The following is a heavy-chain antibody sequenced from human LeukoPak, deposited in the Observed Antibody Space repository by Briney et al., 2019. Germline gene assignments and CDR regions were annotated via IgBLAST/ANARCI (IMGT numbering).Heavy chain of an antibody. CDR3: AKINNDDDY. Sequence: GSLRLSCAASGFTFTTFGIHWARQAPGKGLEWVAAISPDGNIEYYTDSVKGRFTISRDNSKNMIYLQMNSLRGEDSAVYYCAKINNDDDYWGQGTLVTVSS. CDR2: ISPDGNIE. D-gene: IGHD1/OR15-1a*01. V-gene: IGHV3-30*18. CDR1: GFTFTTFG. J-gene: IGHJ4*02.